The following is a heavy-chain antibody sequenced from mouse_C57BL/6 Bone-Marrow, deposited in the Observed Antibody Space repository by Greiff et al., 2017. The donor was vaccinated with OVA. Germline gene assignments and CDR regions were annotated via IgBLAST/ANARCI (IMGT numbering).Heavy chain of an antibody. CDR2: INPSTGGT. V-gene: IGHV1-42*01. Sequence: EVQLQQSGPELVKPGASVKISCKASGYSFTGYYMNWVKQSPEKSLEWIGEINPSTGGTTYNQKFKAKATLTVDKSSSTAYMQLKSLTSEDAAVYYGARVGGGYFDVWGTGTTVTVSS. CDR1: GYSFTGYY. D-gene: IGHD1-1*02. CDR3: ARVGGGYFDV. J-gene: IGHJ1*03.